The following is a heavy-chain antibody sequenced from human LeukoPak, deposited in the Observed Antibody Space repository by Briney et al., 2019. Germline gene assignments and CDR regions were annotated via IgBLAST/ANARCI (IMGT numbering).Heavy chain of an antibody. CDR3: ARNWDTYYPWDH. Sequence: GGSLRLSCAASGFTFTSHKMNWVRQAPGKGLEWVSSIDTSNHFIFYADSVKGRFTISRDDAKNSLYLQMNSLRVEDTAVYYCARNWDTYYPWDHWGQGTLVTVSS. J-gene: IGHJ4*02. CDR2: IDTSNHFI. D-gene: IGHD3-22*01. V-gene: IGHV3-21*01. CDR1: GFTFTSHK.